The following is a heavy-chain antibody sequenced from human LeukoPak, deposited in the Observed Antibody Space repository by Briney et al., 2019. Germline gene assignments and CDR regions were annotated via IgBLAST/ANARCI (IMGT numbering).Heavy chain of an antibody. V-gene: IGHV3-9*01. CDR1: GFTFDDYA. CDR2: ISWNSGSI. Sequence: GGSLRLSCAASGFTFDDYAMHWVRQAPGKGLEWVSGISWNSGSIGYADSVKGRFTISRDNAKNSLYLQMNSLRAEDTALYYCAKGQTMGYYYYYYGMDVWGQGTTVTVSS. D-gene: IGHD3-10*01. CDR3: AKGQTMGYYYYYYGMDV. J-gene: IGHJ6*02.